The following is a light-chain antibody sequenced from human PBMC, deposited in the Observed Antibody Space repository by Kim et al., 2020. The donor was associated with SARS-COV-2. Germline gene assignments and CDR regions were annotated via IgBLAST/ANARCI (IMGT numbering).Light chain of an antibody. Sequence: LSPGERATLSCRASQSLSASYLAWYQQKPGQAPRLLIYGTSSRATGIPDRFSGSGSGTEFTLTISRLEPEDFAVYYCQQYSSLWTFGQGTKVDIK. CDR1: QSLSASY. J-gene: IGKJ1*01. CDR3: QQYSSLWT. V-gene: IGKV3-20*01. CDR2: GTS.